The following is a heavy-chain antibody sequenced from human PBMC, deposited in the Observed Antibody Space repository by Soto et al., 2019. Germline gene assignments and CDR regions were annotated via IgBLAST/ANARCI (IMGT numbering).Heavy chain of an antibody. CDR2: IYYSGII. CDR1: GGSISSGDYY. J-gene: IGHJ3*02. Sequence: QVQLQESGPGLVKPSQTLSLTCSVSGGSISSGDYYWSWIRQPPGKGLEWIAYIYYSGIIYYNPSLKSRVTMSRDTYKNQFFLNLDSVTAADTAVYYCAGEVGEVDYSSSSDAFDIWGQGTMVTVSS. CDR3: AGEVGEVDYSSSSDAFDI. V-gene: IGHV4-30-4*01. D-gene: IGHD6-6*01.